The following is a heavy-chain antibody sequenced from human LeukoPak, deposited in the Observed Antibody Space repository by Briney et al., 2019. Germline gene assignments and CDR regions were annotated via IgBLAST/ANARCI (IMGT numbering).Heavy chain of an antibody. D-gene: IGHD6-13*01. CDR1: GGSISSSSYY. J-gene: IGHJ3*02. CDR3: ARHSTTTAALYAFDI. CDR2: IYYSGST. Sequence: SETLSLTCTVSGGSISSSSYYWGWIRQPPGKGLEWIGSIYYSGSTYYNPSLKSRVTISGETCKNQFSLKLSSVTAADTAVYYCARHSTTTAALYAFDIWGQGTMVTVSS. V-gene: IGHV4-39*01.